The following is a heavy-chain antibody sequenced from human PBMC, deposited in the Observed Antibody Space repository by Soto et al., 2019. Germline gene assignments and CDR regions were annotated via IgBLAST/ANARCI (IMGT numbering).Heavy chain of an antibody. D-gene: IGHD3-22*01. CDR3: ARETASSGYYSALDY. V-gene: IGHV3-11*01. CDR1: GFTFSDYY. CDR2: ISSSGSTI. J-gene: IGHJ4*02. Sequence: NPGGSLRLSCAASGFTFSDYYMSWIRQAPGKWLEWVSYISSSGSTIYYADSVKGRFTISRDNAKNSLYLQMNSLRAEDTAVYYCARETASSGYYSALDYWGQGXLVTVYS.